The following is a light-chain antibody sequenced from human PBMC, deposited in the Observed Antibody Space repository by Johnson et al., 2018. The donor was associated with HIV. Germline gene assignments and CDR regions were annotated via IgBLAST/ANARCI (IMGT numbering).Light chain of an antibody. CDR1: SSNIWNNY. CDR2: DNY. V-gene: IGLV1-51*01. CDR3: GAWDSTLSGGLYV. J-gene: IGLJ1*01. Sequence: QSVLTQPPSVSAAPGQKVTISCSGNSSNIWNNYVSWYQQLPGTAPKLLIYDNYKRPSGIPDRFSASKSGTSATLGITGLQTGDEADYYCGAWDSTLSGGLYVFGTGTKVTVL.